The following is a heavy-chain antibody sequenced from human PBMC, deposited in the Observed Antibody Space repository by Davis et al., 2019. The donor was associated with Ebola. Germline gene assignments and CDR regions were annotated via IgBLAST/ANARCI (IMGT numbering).Heavy chain of an antibody. CDR2: ISAYNGNT. D-gene: IGHD1-1*01. CDR1: GYTFTSYG. J-gene: IGHJ4*02. CDR3: ARVGKLDSFDY. V-gene: IGHV1-18*01. Sequence: AASVKVSCKASGYTFTSYGISWVRQAPGQGLEWMGWISAYNGNTNYAQKFQGRVTMTRDTSTSTVYMELSSLRSEDTAVYYCARVGKLDSFDYWGQGTLVTVSS.